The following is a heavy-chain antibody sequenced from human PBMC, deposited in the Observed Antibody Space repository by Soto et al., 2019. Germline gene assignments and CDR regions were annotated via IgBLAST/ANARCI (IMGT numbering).Heavy chain of an antibody. Sequence: PSETLSLTCAVYGGSFSGYYWSWIRQPPGKGLEWIGEINHSGSTNYNPSLKSRVTISVDTSKNQFSLKLSSVTAADTAVYYCARGEVPAAKFDPWGQGTLVTGSS. CDR2: INHSGST. CDR3: ARGEVPAAKFDP. J-gene: IGHJ5*02. V-gene: IGHV4-34*01. CDR1: GGSFSGYY. D-gene: IGHD2-2*01.